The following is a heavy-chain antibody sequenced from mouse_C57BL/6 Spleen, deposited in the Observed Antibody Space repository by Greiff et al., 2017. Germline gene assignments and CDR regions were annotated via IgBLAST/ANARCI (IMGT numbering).Heavy chain of an antibody. V-gene: IGHV2-2*01. D-gene: IGHD4-1*01. CDR1: GFSLTSYG. CDR2: IWSGGST. CDR3: ARKPDWEGYAMDY. Sequence: VQLQQSGPGLVQPSQSLSLTCTVSGFSLTSYGVHWVRQSPGKGLEWLGVIWSGGSTDYNAAFISRLGISKDNSKSQVFFKMNSMQADDTAIYYCARKPDWEGYAMDYWGKGTSVTVAS. J-gene: IGHJ4*01.